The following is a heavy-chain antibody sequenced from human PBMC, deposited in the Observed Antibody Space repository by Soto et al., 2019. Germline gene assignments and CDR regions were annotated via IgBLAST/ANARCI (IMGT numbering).Heavy chain of an antibody. CDR2: IYHSGST. CDR1: GGSISSGGYS. Sequence: QLQLQESGSGLVKPSQPLSLTCAVSGGSISSGGYSWSWIRLPPGKGLEWIGYIYHSGSTYYNPSSMNRVTISVDRPKIQSSLKRSSVTAANTAVYYCARVPGDFWSGYYSWFDPWGQGTLVTVSS. D-gene: IGHD3-3*01. V-gene: IGHV4-30-2*01. CDR3: ARVPGDFWSGYYSWFDP. J-gene: IGHJ5*02.